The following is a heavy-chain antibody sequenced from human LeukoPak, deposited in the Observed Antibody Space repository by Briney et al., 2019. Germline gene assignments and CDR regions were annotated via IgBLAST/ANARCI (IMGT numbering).Heavy chain of an antibody. CDR2: INPNSGGT. Sequence: ASVTVSCTASGYTFTGYYMHWVRQAPGQGLEWMGWINPNSGGTNYAQKFQGRVTMTRDTSISTAYMELSRLRSDDTAVYYCARRLYGDYAYYMDVWGRGTTVTVSS. CDR3: ARRLYGDYAYYMDV. V-gene: IGHV1-2*02. J-gene: IGHJ6*03. D-gene: IGHD2-2*02. CDR1: GYTFTGYY.